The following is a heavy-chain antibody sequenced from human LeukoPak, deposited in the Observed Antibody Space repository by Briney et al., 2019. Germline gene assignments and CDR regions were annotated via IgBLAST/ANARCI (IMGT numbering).Heavy chain of an antibody. CDR1: GYTFTIYG. CDR2: INPSGGST. CDR3: ARFRVPVHDYGDTNYFDY. J-gene: IGHJ4*02. D-gene: IGHD4-17*01. V-gene: IGHV1-46*01. Sequence: GASVRVSSKASGYTFTIYGITWVRQAPGQGLEWRGIINPSGGSTSYAQKFQGRVTMTRDMSTSTVYMELSSLRSEDTAVYYCARFRVPVHDYGDTNYFDYWGQGTLVTVSS.